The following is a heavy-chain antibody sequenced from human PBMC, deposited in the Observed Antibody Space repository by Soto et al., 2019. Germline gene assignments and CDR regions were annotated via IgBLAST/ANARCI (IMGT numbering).Heavy chain of an antibody. CDR1: GLTFSSYA. CDR3: AKDAFTGSGLGVPYFDS. V-gene: IGHV3-23*01. Sequence: EVQLLQSGGGLVQPGGSLRLSCAASGLTFSSYAMSWVRQAPGKGLEWVSAISGSDGSTYYADSVKGRFTISRDNSKNTLYLQMNSLRAEDTAVYYCAKDAFTGSGLGVPYFDSWGQGTLVTVSS. J-gene: IGHJ4*02. D-gene: IGHD3-10*01. CDR2: ISGSDGST.